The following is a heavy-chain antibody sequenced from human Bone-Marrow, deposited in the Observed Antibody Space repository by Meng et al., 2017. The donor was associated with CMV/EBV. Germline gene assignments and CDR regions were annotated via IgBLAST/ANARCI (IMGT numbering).Heavy chain of an antibody. CDR1: GFTFSNYA. V-gene: IGHV3-23*01. D-gene: IGHD3-22*01. Sequence: GESLKISCTGSGFTFSNYAMSWVRQAPGKGLEWVSAISGSGGSTHNRDSVKGRFTISRDNSKNTLYLQMNSLGAEDTAVYYCAKVSQYYDSGGYIDDWGQGKLVTVAS. CDR3: AKVSQYYDSGGYIDD. CDR2: ISGSGGST. J-gene: IGHJ4*02.